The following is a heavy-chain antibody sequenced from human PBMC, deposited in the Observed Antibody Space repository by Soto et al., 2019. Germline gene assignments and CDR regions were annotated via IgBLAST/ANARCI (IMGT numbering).Heavy chain of an antibody. V-gene: IGHV3-9*01. CDR1: GFTFDDYA. D-gene: IGHD6-13*01. CDR3: AKDIGGIAAADTFDY. J-gene: IGHJ4*02. Sequence: EVQLVESGGGLVQPGRSLRLSCAASGFTFDDYAMHWVLQAPGKGLEWVSGISWNSGSIGYADSVKGRFTISRDNAKNSLYLQMNSLRAEDTALYYCAKDIGGIAAADTFDYWGQGTLVTVSS. CDR2: ISWNSGSI.